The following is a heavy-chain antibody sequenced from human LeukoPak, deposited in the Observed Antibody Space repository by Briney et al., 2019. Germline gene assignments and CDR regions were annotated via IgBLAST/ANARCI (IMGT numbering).Heavy chain of an antibody. J-gene: IGHJ4*02. CDR2: IKQDGSEK. Sequence: GGSLRLSCAASRLTFSSYGMHWVRQAPGKGLEWVANIKQDGSEKYYVDSVKGRFTISRDNAKNSLYLQMNSLRAEDTAVYYCARDLTLDYWGQGTLVTVSS. CDR3: ARDLTLDY. V-gene: IGHV3-7*01. CDR1: RLTFSSYG. D-gene: IGHD1-14*01.